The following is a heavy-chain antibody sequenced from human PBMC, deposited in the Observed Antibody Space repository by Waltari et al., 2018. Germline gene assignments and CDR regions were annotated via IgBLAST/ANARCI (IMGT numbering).Heavy chain of an antibody. CDR3: AKAGQLMTPNAFDI. CDR1: GATFSNYA. Sequence: QVQLVQSGAEVKKPGSSVKVSCKASGATFSNYAISWVRPAPGQGLEWMRCITPIFGTTNYAQKFECRVTITSDKSTSAAYMELSSLRSEDTAVYYCAKAGQLMTPNAFDIWGQGTMVTVSS. D-gene: IGHD5-18*01. J-gene: IGHJ3*02. V-gene: IGHV1-69*14. CDR2: ITPIFGTT.